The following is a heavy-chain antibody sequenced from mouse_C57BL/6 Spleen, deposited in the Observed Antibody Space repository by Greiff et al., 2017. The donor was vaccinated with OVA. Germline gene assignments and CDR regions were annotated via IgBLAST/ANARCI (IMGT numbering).Heavy chain of an antibody. J-gene: IGHJ2*01. CDR2: IDPSDSYT. CDR1: GYTFTSYW. D-gene: IGHD2-4*01. Sequence: QVQLQQPGAELVMPGASVKLSCKASGYTFTSYWMHWVKQRPGQGLEWIGEIDPSDSYTNYNQKFKGKSTLTVDKSSSTAYMQLSSLTSEDSAVYYCARQGDYAYFDYWGQGTTLTVSS. V-gene: IGHV1-69*01. CDR3: ARQGDYAYFDY.